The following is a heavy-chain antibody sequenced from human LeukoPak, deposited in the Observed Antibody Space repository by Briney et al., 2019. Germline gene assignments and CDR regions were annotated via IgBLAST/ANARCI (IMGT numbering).Heavy chain of an antibody. V-gene: IGHV3-53*01. J-gene: IGHJ4*02. D-gene: IGHD3-22*01. CDR2: IYSGGST. CDR3: ARQYDSSGYLKPFDY. Sequence: GGSLRLSCAASGFTVSSNYMSWVRQAPGKGLEWVSVIYSGGSTYYAGSVKGRFTISRDNSKNTLFLQMNSLRAQDTAVYYCARQYDSSGYLKPFDYWGQGTLVTVPS. CDR1: GFTVSSNY.